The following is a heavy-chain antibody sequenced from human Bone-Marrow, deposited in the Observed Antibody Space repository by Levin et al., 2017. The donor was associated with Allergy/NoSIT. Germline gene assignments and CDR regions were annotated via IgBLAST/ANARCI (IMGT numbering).Heavy chain of an antibody. CDR1: GFTFSLYA. D-gene: IGHD3-10*01. CDR2: VSGTGADT. CDR3: AKDPYGSGSYGFDY. V-gene: IGHV3-23*01. Sequence: GGSLRLSCAASGFTFSLYAMIWVRQAPGKGLEWVSSVSGTGADTYYADSVKGRFTVSRDNSKNTQYLQMNSLRAEDTAVYYCAKDPYGSGSYGFDYWGQGTLVTVSS. J-gene: IGHJ4*02.